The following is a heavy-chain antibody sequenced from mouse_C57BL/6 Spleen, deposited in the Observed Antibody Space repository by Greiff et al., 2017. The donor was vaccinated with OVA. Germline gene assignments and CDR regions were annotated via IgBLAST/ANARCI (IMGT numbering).Heavy chain of an antibody. D-gene: IGHD2-3*01. Sequence: EVQLQESEGGLVQPGSSMKLSCTASGFTFSDYYMAWVRQVPEKGLEWVANINYDGSSTYYLDSLKSRFIITRDNAKNILYLQMSSLKSEDTATYYGAKVCDGYSHAMDYWGQGTSVTVSS. CDR2: INYDGSST. V-gene: IGHV5-16*01. CDR3: AKVCDGYSHAMDY. J-gene: IGHJ4*01. CDR1: GFTFSDYY.